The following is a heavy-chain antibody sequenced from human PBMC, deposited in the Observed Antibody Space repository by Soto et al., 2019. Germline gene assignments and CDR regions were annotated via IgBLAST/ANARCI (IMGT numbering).Heavy chain of an antibody. D-gene: IGHD3-16*02. CDR2: INPANGNT. CDR3: TRSAISPYGGLIGPFDY. J-gene: IGHJ4*02. V-gene: IGHV1-3*01. Sequence: YAMHWVRQAPGQRLEWMGWINPANGNTKYSQKFQGRLTITSDTSANTVYMELNSLTSEDTAMYYCTRSAISPYGGLIGPFDYWGQGNLVTVSS. CDR1: YA.